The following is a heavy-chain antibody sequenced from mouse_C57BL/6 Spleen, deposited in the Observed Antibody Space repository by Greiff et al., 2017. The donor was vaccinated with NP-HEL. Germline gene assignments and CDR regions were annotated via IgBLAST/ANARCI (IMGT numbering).Heavy chain of an antibody. CDR3: ASIGSSYSFAY. CDR2: ILPGSGST. Sequence: VQLQQSGAELMKPGASVKLSCKATGYTFTGYWIEWVKQRPGHGLEWIGEILPGSGSTNYTEKFKGKATFTADTSSNTAYIQLSSLTTEDSAIYYCASIGSSYSFAYWGQGTLVTGSA. CDR1: GYTFTGYW. V-gene: IGHV1-9*01. D-gene: IGHD1-1*01. J-gene: IGHJ3*01.